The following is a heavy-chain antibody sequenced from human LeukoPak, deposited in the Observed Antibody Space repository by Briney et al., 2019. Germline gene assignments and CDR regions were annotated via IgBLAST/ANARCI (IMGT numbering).Heavy chain of an antibody. J-gene: IGHJ4*02. CDR3: ARPHGDPPSGGIDY. Sequence: SETLSLTCAVYGGSFSGYYWSWIRQPPGKGLEWIGEINHSGGTNYNPSLKSRVTISVDTSKNQFSLKLSSVTAADTAVYYCARPHGDPPSGGIDYWGQGTLVTVSS. CDR2: INHSGGT. CDR1: GGSFSGYY. V-gene: IGHV4-34*01. D-gene: IGHD4-17*01.